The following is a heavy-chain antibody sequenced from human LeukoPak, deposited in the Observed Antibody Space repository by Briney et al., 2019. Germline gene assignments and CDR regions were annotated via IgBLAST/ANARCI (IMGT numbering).Heavy chain of an antibody. V-gene: IGHV3-49*04. Sequence: GSLRLSCTASGFTFGDYAMSWVRQAPGKGLEWVGFIRSKAYGGTTEYAASVKGRFTISRDDSKSIAYLQMNSLKTEDTAVYYCTRERIASSIFGVVISPPDYWGQGTLVTVSS. J-gene: IGHJ4*02. CDR3: TRERIASSIFGVVISPPDY. CDR1: GFTFGDYA. D-gene: IGHD3-3*01. CDR2: IRSKAYGGTT.